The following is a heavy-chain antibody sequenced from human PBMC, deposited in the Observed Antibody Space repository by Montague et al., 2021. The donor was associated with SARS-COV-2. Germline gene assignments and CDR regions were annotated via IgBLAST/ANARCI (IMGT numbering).Heavy chain of an antibody. D-gene: IGHD3-10*01. Sequence: SLRLSCAASGFTFSSYSMNLFRQAPGKGLEWVSSISSSSSYIYYADSMKGRFTISRDNDKNSLNLQMNSLRAEDTAVYYWARDLVYYGSGSYSDLFYYYGMDVWGQGTTVTVSS. V-gene: IGHV3-21*01. CDR3: ARDLVYYGSGSYSDLFYYYGMDV. CDR2: ISSSSSYI. CDR1: GFTFSSYS. J-gene: IGHJ6*02.